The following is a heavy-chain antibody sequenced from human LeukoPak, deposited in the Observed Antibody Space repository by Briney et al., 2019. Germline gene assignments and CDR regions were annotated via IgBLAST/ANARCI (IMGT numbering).Heavy chain of an antibody. CDR1: GGTFSSYA. CDR3: SIGANCSSTSCYIGHYYYSMDV. D-gene: IGHD2-2*02. J-gene: IGHJ6*03. Sequence: GASVKVSCKASGGTFSSYAISWVRQAPGQGLEWMGGIIPIFDTANYAQKFQGRVTITADESTSTAYMELSSLRSEDSAVYYCSIGANCSSTSCYIGHYYYSMDVWGKGTTVTVSS. CDR2: IIPIFDTA. V-gene: IGHV1-69*13.